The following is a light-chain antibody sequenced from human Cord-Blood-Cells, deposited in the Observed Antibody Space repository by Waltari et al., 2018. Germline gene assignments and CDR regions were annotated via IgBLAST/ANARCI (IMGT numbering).Light chain of an antibody. Sequence: DPVSITGRASQSISSYLNWYQQKPGKAPKLLIYAASSLQSGVPSRFSGSGSGTDFTLTISSLQPEDFATYYCQQRDTFGPGTKVDIK. CDR2: AAS. CDR1: QSISSY. V-gene: IGKV1-39*01. CDR3: QQRDT. J-gene: IGKJ3*01.